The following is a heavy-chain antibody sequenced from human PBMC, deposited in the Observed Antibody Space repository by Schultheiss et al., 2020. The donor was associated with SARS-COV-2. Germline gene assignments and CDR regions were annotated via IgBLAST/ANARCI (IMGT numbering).Heavy chain of an antibody. Sequence: GGSLRLSCAASGFTFSSYEMNWVRQAPGKGLEWLSYISSSGSTIHYADSVKGRFTISRDNAKNSVYLQMNSLRAEDTAVYYCAKRNYYYYHMDVWGKGTTVTVAS. CDR2: ISSSGSTI. V-gene: IGHV3-48*03. J-gene: IGHJ6*03. CDR1: GFTFSSYE. CDR3: AKRNYYYYHMDV.